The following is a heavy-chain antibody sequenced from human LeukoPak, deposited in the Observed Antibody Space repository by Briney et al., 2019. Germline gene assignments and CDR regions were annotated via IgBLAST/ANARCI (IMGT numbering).Heavy chain of an antibody. V-gene: IGHV1-18*01. J-gene: IGHJ4*02. Sequence: ASVKVSCKASGYTFTSYGISWVRQAPGQGLEWMGWISAYNGNTNYAQKLQGRVTMTTDTSTSTAYMELRSLRSDDTAVYYCASHYYDSSGYYFFGYWGQGTLLTVSS. CDR2: ISAYNGNT. D-gene: IGHD3-22*01. CDR1: GYTFTSYG. CDR3: ASHYYDSSGYYFFGY.